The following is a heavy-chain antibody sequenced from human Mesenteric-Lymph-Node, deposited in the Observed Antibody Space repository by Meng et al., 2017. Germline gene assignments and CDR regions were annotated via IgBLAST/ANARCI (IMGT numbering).Heavy chain of an antibody. V-gene: IGHV4-34*02. CDR1: GGSLSGYY. D-gene: IGHD3-10*01. CDR3: ARGGATPMIIKY. Sequence: QVQLKQWGAEVLKPPETLSLTCAVYGGSLSGYYWGWIRQPPGKGLEWMGEVYHNGVTKYSPSLRSRVVISIDTSKNQFSLNLRSVSAADTAMYYCARGGATPMIIKYWGPGTLVTVSS. J-gene: IGHJ4*02. CDR2: VYHNGVT.